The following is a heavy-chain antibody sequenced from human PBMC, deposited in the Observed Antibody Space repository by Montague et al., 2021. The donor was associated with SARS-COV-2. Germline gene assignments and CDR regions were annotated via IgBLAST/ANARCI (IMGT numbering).Heavy chain of an antibody. CDR3: ARVPLVAVAGTLLHYYYYYGMDF. CDR1: GGSISSYY. D-gene: IGHD6-19*01. Sequence: SETLSLTCTVSGGSISSYYWSWIRQPPGKGLEWIGYIYYSGSTNYNPSLKSRVTISVDTSKNQFSLKLSSVTAADTAVYYCARVPLVAVAGTLLHYYYYYGMDFWGQGTTVTVSS. V-gene: IGHV4-59*01. J-gene: IGHJ6*02. CDR2: IYYSGST.